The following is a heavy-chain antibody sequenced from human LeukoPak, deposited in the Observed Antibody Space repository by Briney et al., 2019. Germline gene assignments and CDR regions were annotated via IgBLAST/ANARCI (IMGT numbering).Heavy chain of an antibody. V-gene: IGHV3-64*01. D-gene: IGHD4-17*01. CDR2: ISSNGDST. J-gene: IGHJ4*02. CDR3: ARDGAYGDYDY. Sequence: GGSLRLSCAASGFTFDSYVMHWVRQAPGKGLEYVSAISSNGDSTYYANSVEGRFTISRDNSKNTVYLQMGSLRPEDMAVYHCARDGAYGDYDYWGQGTLVTVSS. CDR1: GFTFDSYV.